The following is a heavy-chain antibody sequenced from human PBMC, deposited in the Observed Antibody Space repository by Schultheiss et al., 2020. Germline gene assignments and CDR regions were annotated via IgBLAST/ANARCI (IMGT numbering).Heavy chain of an antibody. CDR1: GYTFTSYG. Sequence: ASVKVSCKASGYTFTSYGISWVRQAPGQGLEWMGRIIPILGIANYAQKLQGRVTMTTDTSTSTAYMELRSLRSDDTAVYYCARDRHTYDYWGQGTLVTVSS. V-gene: IGHV1-18*04. J-gene: IGHJ4*02. CDR2: IIPILGIA. CDR3: ARDRHTYDY.